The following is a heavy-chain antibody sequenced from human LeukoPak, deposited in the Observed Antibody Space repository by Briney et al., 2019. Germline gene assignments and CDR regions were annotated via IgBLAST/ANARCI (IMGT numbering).Heavy chain of an antibody. Sequence: PSETLSLTCTVSGGSISSGVYYWSWIRQPPGKGLEWIGYIYYSGSAYYNPSLKSRVTISLDTSKNQYSLKLSSVAAADTAVYYCARDDSSDYYSSVFFYWGQGTLVTVSS. D-gene: IGHD3-22*01. CDR2: IYYSGSA. CDR1: GGSISSGVYY. J-gene: IGHJ4*02. V-gene: IGHV4-30-4*01. CDR3: ARDDSSDYYSSVFFY.